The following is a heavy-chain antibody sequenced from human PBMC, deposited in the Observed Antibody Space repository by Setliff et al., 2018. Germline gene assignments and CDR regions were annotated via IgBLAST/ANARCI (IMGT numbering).Heavy chain of an antibody. CDR1: GFTFGSNW. CDR2: IYSDGSMT. Sequence: GGSLRLSCAASGFTFGSNWMNWVRQAPGKGLVWVSRIYSDGSMTDYADSVKGRFTISRDNARNILYLQMNRLKIEDTAVYFCARERGAGSSRWYSHDGFDIWGQGTMVTVSS. D-gene: IGHD6-13*01. CDR3: ARERGAGSSRWYSHDGFDI. V-gene: IGHV3-74*01. J-gene: IGHJ3*02.